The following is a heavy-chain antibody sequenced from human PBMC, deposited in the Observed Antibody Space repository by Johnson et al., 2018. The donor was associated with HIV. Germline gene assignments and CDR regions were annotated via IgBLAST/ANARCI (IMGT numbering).Heavy chain of an antibody. CDR3: AIIPPGGAGKGADAFDI. CDR1: GFTFSSYA. CDR2: ISYDGSNK. D-gene: IGHD1-26*01. V-gene: IGHV3-30-3*02. Sequence: QVQLVESGGGLVKPGGSLRLSCAASGFTFSSYAMHWVRQAPGKGLEWVAVISYDGSNKYYADSVKGRFTISRDNSKNTLYLQMNSLRAEDTAVYYCAIIPPGGAGKGADAFDIWGQGTMVTVS. J-gene: IGHJ3*02.